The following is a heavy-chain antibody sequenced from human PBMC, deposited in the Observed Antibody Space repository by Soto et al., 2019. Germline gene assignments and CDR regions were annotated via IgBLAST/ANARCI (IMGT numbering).Heavy chain of an antibody. D-gene: IGHD1-26*01. Sequence: EVRLLESGGGLVQPGGSLRLSCAASGFPFDTAAMIGVRQAPGKGPEWLSLISGGGDLAYYAASVKGRFTSSSDNSKNTLYLQMTFPRVYDTAVYYCAKSSGDFPVYNGLNVWGQGTTVTVSS. CDR3: AKSSGDFPVYNGLNV. CDR2: ISGGGDLA. J-gene: IGHJ6*02. V-gene: IGHV3-23*01. CDR1: GFPFDTAA.